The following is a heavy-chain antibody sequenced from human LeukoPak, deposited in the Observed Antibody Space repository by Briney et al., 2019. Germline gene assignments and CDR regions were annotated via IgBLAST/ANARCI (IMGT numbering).Heavy chain of an antibody. CDR1: GYTFTSYD. V-gene: IGHV1-8*01. CDR2: MNPNSGNA. D-gene: IGHD2-15*01. J-gene: IGHJ4*02. CDR3: ARRHGRCSDGSCYYPDY. Sequence: ASVKVSCKASGYTFTSYDINWVRQATGQGLEWKGWMNPNSGNAGYAQKFQGRVTMTGNSSITTAYMELSSLRSEDTAVYYCARRHGRCSDGSCYYPDYWGQGTLVTVSS.